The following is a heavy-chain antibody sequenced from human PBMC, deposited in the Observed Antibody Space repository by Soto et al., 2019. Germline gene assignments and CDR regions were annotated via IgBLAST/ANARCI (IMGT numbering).Heavy chain of an antibody. D-gene: IGHD5-12*01. CDR1: GGSISSSSYY. CDR2: IYYSGST. Sequence: SETLSLTCTVSGGSISSSSYYWGWIRQPPGKGLEWIGSIYYSGSTYYNPSLKRRVTISVDTSKNQFSLKLSSVTAADTAVYYCARRRESEMATITGYYYYYGMDVWGQGTTVTVSS. V-gene: IGHV4-39*01. CDR3: ARRRESEMATITGYYYYYGMDV. J-gene: IGHJ6*02.